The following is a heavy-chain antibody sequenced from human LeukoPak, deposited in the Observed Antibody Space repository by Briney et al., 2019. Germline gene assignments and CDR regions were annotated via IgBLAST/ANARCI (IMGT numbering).Heavy chain of an antibody. V-gene: IGHV3-30*18. CDR1: GFTFSSYG. D-gene: IGHD4-17*01. Sequence: GGSLRLSCAASGFTFSSYGMHWVRQAPGKGLEWVAVISYDGSNKYYADSVKGRFTISRDNSKNTLYLQMNSLRAEDTAVYYCAKDRYGELGYWGQETLVTVSS. CDR2: ISYDGSNK. J-gene: IGHJ4*02. CDR3: AKDRYGELGY.